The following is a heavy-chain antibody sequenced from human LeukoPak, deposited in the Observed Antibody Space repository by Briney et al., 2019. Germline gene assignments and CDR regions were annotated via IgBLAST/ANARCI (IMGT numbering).Heavy chain of an antibody. CDR3: AREVSSWPYYFDY. CDR1: GFTFSSYG. D-gene: IGHD6-13*01. J-gene: IGHJ4*02. V-gene: IGHV3-33*01. CDR2: IWYDGSNK. Sequence: GGSLRLSCAASGFTFSSYGMPWVRQAPGKGLEWVAVIWYDGSNKYYAGSVKGRFTISRDNSKNTLYLQMNSLRAEDTAVYYCAREVSSWPYYFDYWGQGTLVTVSS.